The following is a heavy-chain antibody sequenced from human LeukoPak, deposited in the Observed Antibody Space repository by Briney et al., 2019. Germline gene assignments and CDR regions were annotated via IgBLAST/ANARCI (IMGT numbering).Heavy chain of an antibody. CDR1: GGSVSDYY. Sequence: PSETLSLTCTVSGGSVSDYYWSRIRQSPGKGLEWIGYIYYTGTTSYNPSLRSRVTMSADTSKNQFSLKLSSVTAADTAVYYCARDRRASTSRNYYYMDVWGKGTTVTVSS. CDR3: ARDRRASTSRNYYYMDV. CDR2: IYYTGTT. D-gene: IGHD2-2*01. J-gene: IGHJ6*03. V-gene: IGHV4-59*02.